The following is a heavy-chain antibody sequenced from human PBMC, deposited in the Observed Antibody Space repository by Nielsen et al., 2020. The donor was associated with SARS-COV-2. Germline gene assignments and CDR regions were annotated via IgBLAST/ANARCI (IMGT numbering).Heavy chain of an antibody. CDR3: ARDTIYDYGDTPGYDY. CDR2: IKQDGSEK. J-gene: IGHJ4*02. D-gene: IGHD4-17*01. CDR1: GFTFSSYA. Sequence: GESLKISCAASGFTFSSYAMSWVRQAPGKGLEWVANIKQDGSEKYYVDSVKGRFTISRDNAKNSLYLQMNSLRAEDTAVYYCARDTIYDYGDTPGYDYWGQGTLVTVSS. V-gene: IGHV3-7*01.